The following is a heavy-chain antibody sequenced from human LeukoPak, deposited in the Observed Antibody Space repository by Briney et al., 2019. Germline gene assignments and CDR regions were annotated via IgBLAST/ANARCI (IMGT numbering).Heavy chain of an antibody. Sequence: ASVKVSCKASGYIFTSCYMHWVRQAPGQGLEWMGIINPSGGSTSYAQRFQGRVTMTRDTSTSTVYMELSSLRSEDTAVYYCARENRKATMVRGVNIPIYFDYWGQGTLVTVSS. CDR1: GYIFTSCY. CDR3: ARENRKATMVRGVNIPIYFDY. D-gene: IGHD3-10*01. V-gene: IGHV1-46*03. CDR2: INPSGGST. J-gene: IGHJ4*02.